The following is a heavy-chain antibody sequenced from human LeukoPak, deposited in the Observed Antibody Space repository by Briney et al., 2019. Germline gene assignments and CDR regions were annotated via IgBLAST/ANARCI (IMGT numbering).Heavy chain of an antibody. J-gene: IGHJ3*02. V-gene: IGHV3-30*02. CDR2: IRYDGSNK. CDR1: GFTFSSYG. D-gene: IGHD1-26*01. CDR3: ARDHPYMGGNYYRTAFAI. Sequence: GGSLRLSCAASGFTFSSYGMHWVRQAPGKGLEWVAFIRYDGSNKYYADSVKGRFTISRDNSKNTLYLQMNSLRAEDTALYYCARDHPYMGGNYYRTAFAIWGQGTMVTVSS.